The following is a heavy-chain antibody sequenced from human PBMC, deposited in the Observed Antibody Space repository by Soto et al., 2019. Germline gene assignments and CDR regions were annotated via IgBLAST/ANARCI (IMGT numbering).Heavy chain of an antibody. Sequence: SETLSLTCSLSRGSTITYYWSWIRQPPGKEPEWIGSIYSSGTTSYNPSLKSRVTISVDTSKNQFSLKLSSVTAADTAVYYCARHTPAISISDHWGQGTLITVSS. CDR2: IYSSGTT. V-gene: IGHV4-59*08. J-gene: IGHJ4*02. CDR3: ARHTPAISISDH. D-gene: IGHD2-15*01. CDR1: RGSTITYY.